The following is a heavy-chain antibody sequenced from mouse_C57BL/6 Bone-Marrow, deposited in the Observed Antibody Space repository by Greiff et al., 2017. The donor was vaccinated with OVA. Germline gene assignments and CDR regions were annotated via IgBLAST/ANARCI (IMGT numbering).Heavy chain of an antibody. CDR2: IYPGDGDT. V-gene: IGHV1-82*01. CDR3: ARCPYYYGSSYDYFDY. J-gene: IGHJ2*01. Sequence: VKLLESGPELVKPGASVKISCKASGYAFSSSWMNWVKQRPGKGLEWIGRIYPGDGDTNYNGKFKGKATLTADKSSSTAYMQLSSLTSEDSAVYFCARCPYYYGSSYDYFDYWGQGTTLTVSS. CDR1: GYAFSSSW. D-gene: IGHD1-1*01.